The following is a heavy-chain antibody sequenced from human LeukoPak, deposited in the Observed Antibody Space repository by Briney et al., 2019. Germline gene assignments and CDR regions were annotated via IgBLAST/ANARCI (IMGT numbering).Heavy chain of an antibody. D-gene: IGHD4-23*01. CDR3: ARGMYGGNGRDYFDY. V-gene: IGHV3-48*03. CDR2: ISSSGSTI. J-gene: IGHJ4*02. Sequence: PGGSLRLSCAASGFTFSSYEMNWVRQAPGKGLEWVSYISSSGSTIYYADSVKGRFAISRDNAKNSLYLQMNSLRAEDTAVYYCARGMYGGNGRDYFDYWGQGTLVTVSS. CDR1: GFTFSSYE.